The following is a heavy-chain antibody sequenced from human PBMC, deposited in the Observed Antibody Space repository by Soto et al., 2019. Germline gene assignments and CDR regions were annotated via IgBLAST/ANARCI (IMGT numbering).Heavy chain of an antibody. D-gene: IGHD5-12*01. V-gene: IGHV1-18*01. CDR2: ISAYNGNT. CDR3: ARVWRGWLRYDTLDY. CDR1: GYTFTSYG. Sequence: ASVKVSCKASGYTFTSYGISWVRQAPGQGLEWMGWISAYNGNTNYAQKLQGIVTMTTDTSTSTAYMELRSLRSDDTAVYYCARVWRGWLRYDTLDYWGQGTLVTVSS. J-gene: IGHJ4*02.